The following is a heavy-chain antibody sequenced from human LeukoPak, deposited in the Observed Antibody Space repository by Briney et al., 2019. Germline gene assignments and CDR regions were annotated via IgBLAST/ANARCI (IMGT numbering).Heavy chain of an antibody. CDR2: ISSSSSYI. J-gene: IGHJ4*02. V-gene: IGHV3-21*01. CDR1: GFTVSSNY. D-gene: IGHD6-13*01. CDR3: ARGRRRIAAAGATPPAPYFDY. Sequence: PGGSLRLSCAASGFTVSSNYMSWVRQAPGKGLEWVSSISSSSSYIYYADSVKGRFTISRDNAKNSLYLQMNSLRAEDTAVYYCARGRRRIAAAGATPPAPYFDYWGQGTLVTVSS.